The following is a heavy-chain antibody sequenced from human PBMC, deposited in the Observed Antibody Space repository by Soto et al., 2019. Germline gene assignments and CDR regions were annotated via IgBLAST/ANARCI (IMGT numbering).Heavy chain of an antibody. J-gene: IGHJ6*02. Sequence: QVQLVQSGAEVKKPGSSVKVSCKASGGTFSSYAISWVRQAPGQGLEWMGGIIPIFGTANYAQKFQGRVTITADESTSTAYMELSSLRSADTAVYYCARGYCSGGSCYLPHYYYYYGMDVWGQGTTVTVSS. CDR2: IIPIFGTA. CDR1: GGTFSSYA. CDR3: ARGYCSGGSCYLPHYYYYYGMDV. V-gene: IGHV1-69*01. D-gene: IGHD2-15*01.